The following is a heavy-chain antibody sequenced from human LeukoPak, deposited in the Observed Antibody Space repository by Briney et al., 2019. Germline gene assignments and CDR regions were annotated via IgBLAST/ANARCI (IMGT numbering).Heavy chain of an antibody. CDR1: DYSISSGYY. V-gene: IGHV4-38-2*02. J-gene: IGHJ4*02. CDR2: IYHNGDT. CDR3: ARDLPVAGTGSGY. D-gene: IGHD6-19*01. Sequence: SETLSLTCTVSDYSISSGYYWGWIRQPPGKGLEWIGSIYHNGDTYYNPSLESRVTISVDTSKNQFSLKLSSVTAADTAVYYCARDLPVAGTGSGYWGQGTLVTVSS.